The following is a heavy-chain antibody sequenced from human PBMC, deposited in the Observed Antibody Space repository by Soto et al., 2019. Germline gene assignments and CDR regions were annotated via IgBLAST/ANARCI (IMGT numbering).Heavy chain of an antibody. Sequence: QIQLVQSGAEVKKPGSSVKVSCKASGGTFSSYAMSWVRQAPGQGIEWMGGIIPIFGTANYAQKFQGRVTITADESTSTAYMELSSLRSEDTAVYYCARSDTAMGYYYYYGMDVWGQGTTVTVSS. CDR1: GGTFSSYA. J-gene: IGHJ6*02. D-gene: IGHD5-18*01. CDR3: ARSDTAMGYYYYYGMDV. CDR2: IIPIFGTA. V-gene: IGHV1-69*12.